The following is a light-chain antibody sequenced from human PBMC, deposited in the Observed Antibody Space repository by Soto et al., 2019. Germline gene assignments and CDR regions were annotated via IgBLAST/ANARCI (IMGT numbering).Light chain of an antibody. CDR2: DAS. CDR3: QQYIKWPIT. CDR1: QCVSSN. V-gene: IGKV3-15*01. Sequence: IEMTHSPGTLSVSPWEIATLSCRASQCVSSNLAWYQQKPGQAPRLLISDASTRATGIPARFSGSGSGTEFTLTVSSLQSEDFAVYYCQQYIKWPITFGQGTRLEIK. J-gene: IGKJ5*01.